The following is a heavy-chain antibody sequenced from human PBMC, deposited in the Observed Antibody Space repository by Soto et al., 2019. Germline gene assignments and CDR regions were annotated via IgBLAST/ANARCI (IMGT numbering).Heavy chain of an antibody. Sequence: ASVKVSCKASGYTFTSYDINWVRQATGQGLEWMGWMNPNSGNTGYAQKFQGRVTMTRNTSISTAYMELSSLRSEDTAVYYCARGGPLLWFGELSGYKDVWGKGTTVTVSS. CDR1: GYTFTSYD. CDR2: MNPNSGNT. D-gene: IGHD3-10*01. CDR3: ARGGPLLWFGELSGYKDV. J-gene: IGHJ6*03. V-gene: IGHV1-8*01.